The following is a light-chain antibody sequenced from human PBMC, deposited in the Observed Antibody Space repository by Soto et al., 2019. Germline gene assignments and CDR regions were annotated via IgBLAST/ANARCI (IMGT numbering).Light chain of an antibody. Sequence: EIVLTQSPATLSLSPGERATLSCRASQSVSSYLAWYHQKPGQAPRLLIYDASNRATGIPARFSGSGSGTDFTLTISSLEPEDFAVYYCQQRSKTITFGQGTRLEIK. CDR1: QSVSSY. V-gene: IGKV3-11*01. J-gene: IGKJ5*01. CDR3: QQRSKTIT. CDR2: DAS.